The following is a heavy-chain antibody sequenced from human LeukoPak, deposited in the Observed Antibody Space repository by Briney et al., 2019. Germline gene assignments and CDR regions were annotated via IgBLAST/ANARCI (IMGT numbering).Heavy chain of an antibody. CDR3: ARGAHWQQLPRGFDY. J-gene: IGHJ4*02. CDR1: GFTFSDYY. CDR2: IKQDGSEK. V-gene: IGHV3-7*01. Sequence: GGSLRLSCAASGFTFSDYYMSWVRQAPGKGLEWVANIKQDGSEKYYVDSVKGRFTISRDNAKNSLYLQMNSLRAEDTAVYYCARGAHWQQLPRGFDYWGQGTLVTVSS. D-gene: IGHD6-13*01.